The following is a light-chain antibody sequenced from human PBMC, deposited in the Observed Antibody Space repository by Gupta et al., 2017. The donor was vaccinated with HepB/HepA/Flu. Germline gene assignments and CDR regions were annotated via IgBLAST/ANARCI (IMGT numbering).Light chain of an antibody. V-gene: IGLV7-43*01. Sequence: QSVVTQEPSLTVSPGGTVTLICAFNTGAVTSGSYPNWFQQKPGQAPRALIHSTDNKHTWTPDRFSGSLLGGKAALTLSGVQPEDEAEYYCLLYYRGAGVFGGGTRLTVL. J-gene: IGLJ3*02. CDR1: TGAVTSGSY. CDR3: LLYYRGAGV. CDR2: STD.